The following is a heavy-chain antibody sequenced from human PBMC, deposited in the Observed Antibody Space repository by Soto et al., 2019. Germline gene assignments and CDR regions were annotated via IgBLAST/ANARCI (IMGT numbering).Heavy chain of an antibody. CDR3: ATVVRGVTLDY. D-gene: IGHD3-10*01. J-gene: IGHJ4*02. Sequence: GASVKVSCKASGYTFTGHYMHWVRQAPGQGLEWLGWINPHSGDTTYAQRFQGRVTMTRDTSISTAYMELSRLRFDDTAVYYCATVVRGVTLDYWGQGTLVTVS. V-gene: IGHV1-2*02. CDR2: INPHSGDT. CDR1: GYTFTGHY.